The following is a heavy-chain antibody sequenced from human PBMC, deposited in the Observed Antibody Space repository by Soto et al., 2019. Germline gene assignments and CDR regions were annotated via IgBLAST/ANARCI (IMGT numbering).Heavy chain of an antibody. V-gene: IGHV4-34*01. CDR2: INHSGST. Sequence: QVQLHQWGAGLLKPSETLSLTCAVYGESFSGHYWTWIRQAPGKGLEWIGEINHSGSTNYNPSLKSRVTISADTSKNQFSLEVTSVTAADTAVYYCARRYEDVVVTGTLDYWGQGNLVTVSS. CDR3: ARRYEDVVVTGTLDY. J-gene: IGHJ4*02. CDR1: GESFSGHY. D-gene: IGHD6-19*01.